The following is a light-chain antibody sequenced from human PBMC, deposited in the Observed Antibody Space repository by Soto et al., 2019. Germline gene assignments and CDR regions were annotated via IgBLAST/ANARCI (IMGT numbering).Light chain of an antibody. V-gene: IGLV2-23*02. Sequence: QSVLTQPASVSGSPGQSITISCTGTSSDVGSYNLVSWYQQHPGKAPKVMIYEVSKRPSGVPNRFSGSKSGNTASLTISGLQAEDEADYYCCSYAGSSTYLFGTGTKVTVL. J-gene: IGLJ1*01. CDR1: SSDVGSYNL. CDR3: CSYAGSSTYL. CDR2: EVS.